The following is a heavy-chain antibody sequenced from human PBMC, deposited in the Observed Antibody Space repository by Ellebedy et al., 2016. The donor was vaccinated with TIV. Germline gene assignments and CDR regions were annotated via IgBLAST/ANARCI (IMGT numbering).Heavy chain of an antibody. Sequence: ASVKVSCKASGYRFTAYWINWVRQMPGKGLEWVGRIDPDDSHSDYSPSFQGHVTIPVDKSITTACLQWRGLKASDTAMYYCARNPRYGDTEDYWGQGTLVTVSS. V-gene: IGHV5-10-1*01. CDR1: GYRFTAYW. J-gene: IGHJ4*02. CDR3: ARNPRYGDTEDY. CDR2: IDPDDSHS. D-gene: IGHD4-17*01.